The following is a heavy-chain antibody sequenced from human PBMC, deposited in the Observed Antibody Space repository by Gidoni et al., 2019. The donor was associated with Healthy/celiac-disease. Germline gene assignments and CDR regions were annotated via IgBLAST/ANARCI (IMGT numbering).Heavy chain of an antibody. CDR2: ISSSGSTI. V-gene: IGHV3-48*03. D-gene: IGHD3-22*01. J-gene: IGHJ4*02. Sequence: EVQLVESGGGLVQPGRSLRLSWAASGFTFSSYELNWVRQAPGKGLEWVSYISSSGSTIYYADSVKGRFTISRDNAKNSLYLQMNSLRAEDTAVYYCARDLYYYDSSGYWKSYFDYWGQGTLVTVSS. CDR3: ARDLYYYDSSGYWKSYFDY. CDR1: GFTFSSYE.